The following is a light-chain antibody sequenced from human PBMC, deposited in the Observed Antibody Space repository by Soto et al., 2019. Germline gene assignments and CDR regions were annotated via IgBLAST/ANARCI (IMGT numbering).Light chain of an antibody. CDR2: WAS. CDR1: QSVLYSSNNKNY. CDR3: QQYYSTPMYT. Sequence: DIVMTQSPDSLAVSLGERATINCKSSQSVLYSSNNKNYLAWYQQKPGQPPKLLIYWASTRESGVPDRFSGSGCGTDFSLTISSLQAEDVAVYYCQQYYSTPMYTFGPGTKLEIK. J-gene: IGKJ2*01. V-gene: IGKV4-1*01.